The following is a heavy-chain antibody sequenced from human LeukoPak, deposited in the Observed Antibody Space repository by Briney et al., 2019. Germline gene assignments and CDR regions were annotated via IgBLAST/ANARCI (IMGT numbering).Heavy chain of an antibody. J-gene: IGHJ1*01. CDR2: INHSGST. Sequence: SETLSLTCAVYGGSFSGYYWSWIRQPPGKGLEWIGEINHSGSTNYNPSLKSRVTISVDTSKNQFSLKLSSVTAADTAVCYCARGPRHFQHWGQGTLVTVSS. V-gene: IGHV4-34*01. CDR3: ARGPRHFQH. CDR1: GGSFSGYY.